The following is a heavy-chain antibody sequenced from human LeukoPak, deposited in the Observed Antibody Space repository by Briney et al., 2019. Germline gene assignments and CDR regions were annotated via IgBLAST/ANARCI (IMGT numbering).Heavy chain of an antibody. D-gene: IGHD1-7*01. V-gene: IGHV4-34*01. CDR3: ARRWNYGRNYYIDV. J-gene: IGHJ6*03. Sequence: KPSETLSLTCAVYGGSFSHYYWSWIRQSPGMGLEWIGEINDSGTINYNPSLMSRVTISLDKSKNQFSLKLSSATAADTAVYYCARRWNYGRNYYIDVWRKGATVSVSS. CDR1: GGSFSHYY. CDR2: INDSGTI.